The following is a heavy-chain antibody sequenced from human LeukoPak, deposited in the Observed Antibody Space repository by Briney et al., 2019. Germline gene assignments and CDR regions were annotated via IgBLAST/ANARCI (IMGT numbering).Heavy chain of an antibody. CDR1: GGSINSGSYY. J-gene: IGHJ3*02. CDR3: GRSEDAFDI. CDR2: IYYTGST. Sequence: SETLSLTCTVSGGSINSGSYYWGWLRQPPGKGLEWIGSIYYTGSTYYDPSLKSRVTMSVDTSKNQFSLKLRSVTAADTAVYYCGRSEDAFDIWGQGTMVTVSS. V-gene: IGHV4-39*07.